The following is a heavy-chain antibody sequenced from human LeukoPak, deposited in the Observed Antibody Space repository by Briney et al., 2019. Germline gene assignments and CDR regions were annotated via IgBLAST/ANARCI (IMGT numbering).Heavy chain of an antibody. Sequence: PSETLSLTCTVSGGSISSSSYYWGWIRQPPGKGLEWIGSIYYSGSTYYNPSLKSRVTISVDTSKNQFSLKLSSVTAADTAVYYCARGHPIVGAAYYMDVWGKGTTVTVSS. CDR1: GGSISSSSYY. D-gene: IGHD1-26*01. J-gene: IGHJ6*03. CDR3: ARGHPIVGAAYYMDV. V-gene: IGHV4-39*07. CDR2: IYYSGST.